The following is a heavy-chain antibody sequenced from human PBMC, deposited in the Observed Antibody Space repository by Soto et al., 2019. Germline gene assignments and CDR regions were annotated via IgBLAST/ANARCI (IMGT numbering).Heavy chain of an antibody. CDR2: IYYSGST. D-gene: IGHD5-18*01. V-gene: IGHV4-39*01. CDR3: DVTAMVRRGYGMDV. Sequence: SETLSLTCTVSGGSISSSSYYWGWIRQPPGKGLEWIGSIYYSGSTYYNPSLKSRVTISVDTSKDQFSLKLSSVTAADTAVYYCDVTAMVRRGYGMDVWGQGTTVTVSS. J-gene: IGHJ6*02. CDR1: GGSISSSSYY.